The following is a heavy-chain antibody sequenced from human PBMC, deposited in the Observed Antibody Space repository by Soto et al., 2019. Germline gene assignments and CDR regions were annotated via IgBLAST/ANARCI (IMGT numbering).Heavy chain of an antibody. CDR3: ARDTRGSYYYGMAV. Sequence: PGGNPELSCAAYGFTFSDDYMRWVRQAPGKGLEWVSYISSSSSYTNYADSVKGRFTISRDNAKNSLYLQMNSLRAEDTAVYYCARDTRGSYYYGMAVWGPVTTSTV. J-gene: IGHJ6*02. CDR1: GFTFSDDY. CDR2: ISSSSSYT. V-gene: IGHV3-11*06.